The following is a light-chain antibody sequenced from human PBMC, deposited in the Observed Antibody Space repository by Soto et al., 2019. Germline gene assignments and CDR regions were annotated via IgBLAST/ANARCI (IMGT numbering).Light chain of an antibody. CDR1: QSVSSSY. V-gene: IGKV3-20*01. CDR3: QQYGSSPPWT. Sequence: EIVLTQSPGTLSLSPGERATLSCRASQSVSSSYLAWYQQKPGQAPRLLIYGASSRATGIPDRFSGSGSGADFSLTISSLEPSDFAVYYCQQYGSSPPWTFGQGPKVDIK. J-gene: IGKJ1*01. CDR2: GAS.